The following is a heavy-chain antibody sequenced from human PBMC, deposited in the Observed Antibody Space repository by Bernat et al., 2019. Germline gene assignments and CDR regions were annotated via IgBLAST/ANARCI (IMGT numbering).Heavy chain of an antibody. Sequence: EVQLVESGGGLVQPGGSLRLSCAASGFTFSSYSMNWVRQAPGKGLEWVSYISSSSSTIYYADSVKGRFTISRDNAKNSLYLQMNSLRDEDTAVYYCARDPTYGSGSYGHFQHWGQGTLVTVSS. CDR2: ISSSSSTI. D-gene: IGHD3-10*01. CDR3: ARDPTYGSGSYGHFQH. V-gene: IGHV3-48*02. J-gene: IGHJ1*01. CDR1: GFTFSSYS.